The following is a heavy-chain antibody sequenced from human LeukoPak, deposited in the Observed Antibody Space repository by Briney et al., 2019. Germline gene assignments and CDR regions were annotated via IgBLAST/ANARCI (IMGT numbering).Heavy chain of an antibody. D-gene: IGHD3-16*01. J-gene: IGHJ5*02. CDR3: ARRGTYQNWFDP. CDR1: GFTFSSYS. Sequence: PGGSLRLSCAASGFTFSSYSMNWVRQAPGKGLEWVATIKDDGSEKFYVDSVSGRFTISRDNAKNSLYLQMNSLRAEDTAVYYCARRGTYQNWFDPWGQGTLVTVSS. V-gene: IGHV3-7*01. CDR2: IKDDGSEK.